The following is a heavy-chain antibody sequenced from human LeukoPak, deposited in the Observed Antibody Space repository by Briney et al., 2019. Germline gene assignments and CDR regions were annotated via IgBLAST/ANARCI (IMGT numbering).Heavy chain of an antibody. CDR3: TTENGYKGY. J-gene: IGHJ4*02. Sequence: GGSLRLSCAASGFTFINAWMAWVRQAPGKGLEWVGRIKAKAHGGTIEYAAPVKGRFTISRDDSKNTLYLQMNSLKTEDTAMYYCTTENGYKGYWGQGTLVTVSS. CDR1: GFTFINAW. V-gene: IGHV3-15*01. CDR2: IKAKAHGGTI. D-gene: IGHD5-24*01.